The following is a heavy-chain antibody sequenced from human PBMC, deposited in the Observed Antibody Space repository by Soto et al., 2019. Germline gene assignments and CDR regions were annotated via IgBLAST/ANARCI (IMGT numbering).Heavy chain of an antibody. V-gene: IGHV3-23*01. Sequence: EVQLLESGGGLVQPGGSLRLSCAASGFTFSSYAMSWVRQAPGKGLEWVSAISGSGGSTYYADSVKGRFTISRDNSKNTQDQQMNSRRAEDTAVYYWAKDDHSLFYYYYMDVWGKGTTVTVSS. D-gene: IGHD5-18*01. CDR1: GFTFSSYA. J-gene: IGHJ6*03. CDR3: AKDDHSLFYYYYMDV. CDR2: ISGSGGST.